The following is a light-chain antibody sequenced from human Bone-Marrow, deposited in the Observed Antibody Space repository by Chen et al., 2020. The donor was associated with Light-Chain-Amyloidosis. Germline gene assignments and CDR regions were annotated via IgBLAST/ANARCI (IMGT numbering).Light chain of an antibody. Sequence: QSALTQPASVSGSPGQSITISCTGTSSDVGGDNHVSWYQQHPEKAPKLMIYEVTTRPSWVPDRFSRSKSDNTASLPISGLQTEDEADYFCSSYTITNTLVFGSGTRVTVL. CDR1: SSDVGGDNH. J-gene: IGLJ1*01. CDR2: EVT. V-gene: IGLV2-14*01. CDR3: SSYTITNTLV.